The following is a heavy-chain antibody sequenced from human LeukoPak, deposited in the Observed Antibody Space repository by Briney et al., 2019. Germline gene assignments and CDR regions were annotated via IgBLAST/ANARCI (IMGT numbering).Heavy chain of an antibody. CDR2: ISSSSSYI. CDR3: AREPLVRGVSFDY. V-gene: IGHV3-21*01. J-gene: IGHJ4*02. D-gene: IGHD3-10*01. CDR1: GFTFSSYS. Sequence: GGSLRLSCAASGFTFSSYSMNWVRQAPGKGLEWVSSISSSSSYIYYADSVKGRFTICRDNAKNSLYLQMNSLRAEDTAVYYCAREPLVRGVSFDYWGQGTLVTVSS.